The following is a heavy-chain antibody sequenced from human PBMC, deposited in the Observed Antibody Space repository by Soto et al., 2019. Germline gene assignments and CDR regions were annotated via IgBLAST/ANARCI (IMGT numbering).Heavy chain of an antibody. J-gene: IGHJ6*02. V-gene: IGHV4-4*02. CDR3: ARVPYCSGGSCYDLGYYYYYGMDV. CDR1: GGSISSSNW. CDR2: IYHSGST. D-gene: IGHD2-15*01. Sequence: QVQLQESGPGLVKPSGTLSLTCAVSGGSISSSNWWSWVRQPPGKGLEWIGEIYHSGSTNYNPSLKRRVTISVVKSTNQFSLKLSSVTAADTAVYYCARVPYCSGGSCYDLGYYYYYGMDVWGQGTTVTVSS.